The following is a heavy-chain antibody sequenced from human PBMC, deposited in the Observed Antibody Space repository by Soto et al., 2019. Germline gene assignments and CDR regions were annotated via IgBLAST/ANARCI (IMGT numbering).Heavy chain of an antibody. J-gene: IGHJ4*02. CDR2: IYPGDSDT. D-gene: IGHD3-3*01. V-gene: IGHV5-51*01. Sequence: PGESLKISCKGSGYSFTSYWIGWVRQMPGKGLEWMGIIYPGDSDTRYSPSFQGQDTISADKSISTAYLQWSSLKASDTAMYYRARERQDFWSGYSDYWGQGTLVTVSS. CDR3: ARERQDFWSGYSDY. CDR1: GYSFTSYW.